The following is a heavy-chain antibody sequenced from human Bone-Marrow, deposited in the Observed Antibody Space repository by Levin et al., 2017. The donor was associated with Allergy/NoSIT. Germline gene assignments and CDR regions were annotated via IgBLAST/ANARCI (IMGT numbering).Heavy chain of an antibody. CDR3: ARLPKWQYYYFDS. J-gene: IGHJ4*02. CDR1: GGSITRGDW. D-gene: IGHD5-12*01. V-gene: IGHV4-4*02. Sequence: SETLSLTCVVSGGSITRGDWWSWVRQTPGKGLEGIGGIGYSGSTNYNPSLQSRVTLSIDTSKNQFSLKLTSVTAADTAVYYCARLPKWQYYYFDSWGPGTVVTVSS. CDR2: IGYSGST.